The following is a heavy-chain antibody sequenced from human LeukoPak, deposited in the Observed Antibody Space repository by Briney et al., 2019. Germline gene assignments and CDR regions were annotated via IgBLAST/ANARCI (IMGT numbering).Heavy chain of an antibody. CDR3: AELGITMIGGV. Sequence: GGSLRLSCAASGFTFSSHGMNWVRQAPGKGLEWVSGIRGDGVTTYYADSVKGRFTISRDNSKNTLYLQMNSLRAEDTAVYYCAELGITMIGGVWGKGTTVTISS. D-gene: IGHD3-10*02. CDR1: GFTFSSHG. CDR2: IRGDGVTT. J-gene: IGHJ6*04. V-gene: IGHV3-23*01.